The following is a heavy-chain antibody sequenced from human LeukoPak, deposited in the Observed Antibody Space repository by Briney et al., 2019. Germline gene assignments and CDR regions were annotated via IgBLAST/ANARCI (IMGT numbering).Heavy chain of an antibody. V-gene: IGHV3-11*03. Sequence: PGGSLRLSCAASGFTFSDYYMSWIRQAPGKGLEWVSYISSSSSYTNYADSVKGRFTISRDNAKNSLYLQMNSLRAEDTAVYYCARRRQPDYGGNRDWYFDLWGHGALVTVSS. CDR1: GFTFSDYY. J-gene: IGHJ2*01. D-gene: IGHD4-23*01. CDR2: ISSSSSYT. CDR3: ARRRQPDYGGNRDWYFDL.